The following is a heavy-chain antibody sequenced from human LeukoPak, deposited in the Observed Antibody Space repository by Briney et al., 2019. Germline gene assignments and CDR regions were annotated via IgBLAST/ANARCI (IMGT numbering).Heavy chain of an antibody. V-gene: IGHV3-53*01. CDR2: IYDDNT. CDR3: AARKVRGVWFYLDY. CDR1: GFTFSTNF. J-gene: IGHJ4*02. Sequence: GGSLRLSCAASGFTFSTNFMSWVRQAPGKGLEWVSTIYDDNTYYADSVKGRFAISTDNSKNTLYLQMNSLRVEDTAVYFCAARKVRGVWFYLDYWGQGTLVTVSS. D-gene: IGHD3-10*01.